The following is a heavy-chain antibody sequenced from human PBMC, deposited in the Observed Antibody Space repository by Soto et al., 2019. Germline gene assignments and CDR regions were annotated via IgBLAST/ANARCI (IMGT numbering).Heavy chain of an antibody. Sequence: PGGSLRLSCSASGFTFSSYAMHWVRQAPGKGLEYVSAISSNGGSTYYADSVKGRFTISRDNSKNTLYLQMSSLRAEDTAVYYCVKVAVAGTGYYYGMDVWGQGTTVTVSS. V-gene: IGHV3-64D*08. CDR3: VKVAVAGTGYYYGMDV. CDR2: ISSNGGST. J-gene: IGHJ6*02. CDR1: GFTFSSYA. D-gene: IGHD6-19*01.